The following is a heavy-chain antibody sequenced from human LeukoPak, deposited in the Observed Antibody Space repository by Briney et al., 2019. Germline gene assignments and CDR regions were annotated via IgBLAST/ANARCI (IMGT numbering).Heavy chain of an antibody. D-gene: IGHD3-16*01. CDR1: GGSFSGYY. Sequence: SETLSLTCAVYGGSFSGYYWSWIRQPPGKGLEWIGEINHSGSTNYNPSLKSRVTMSVDTSKNQFSLKLSSVTAADTAVYYCARDWAYYYGMDVWGQGTTVTVSS. CDR2: INHSGST. CDR3: ARDWAYYYGMDV. J-gene: IGHJ6*02. V-gene: IGHV4-34*01.